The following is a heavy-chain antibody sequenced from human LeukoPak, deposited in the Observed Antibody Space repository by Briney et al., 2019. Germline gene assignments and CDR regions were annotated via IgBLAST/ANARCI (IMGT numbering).Heavy chain of an antibody. CDR1: GGTFSSYA. J-gene: IGHJ6*02. V-gene: IGHV1-69*13. CDR3: ARGAVRYCSSTSCYLTAYYYYYYGMDV. CDR2: IIPIFGTA. D-gene: IGHD2-2*01. Sequence: GASVKVSCKASGGTFSSYAISWVRQAPGQGLEWMGGIIPIFGTANYAQKFQGRVTITADESTSTAYMELSSLRSEDTAVYYCARGAVRYCSSTSCYLTAYYYYYYGMDVWGRGTTVTVSS.